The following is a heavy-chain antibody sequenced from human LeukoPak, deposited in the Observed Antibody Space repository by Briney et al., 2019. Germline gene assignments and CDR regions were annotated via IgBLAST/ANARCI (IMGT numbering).Heavy chain of an antibody. CDR2: IWYDGSNK. V-gene: IGHV3-33*01. D-gene: IGHD7-27*01. CDR3: ARDSSVKSYVTGDFDY. J-gene: IGHJ4*02. CDR1: GFTFSSYG. Sequence: GGSLRLSCAASGFTFSSYGMHWVRQAPGKGLEWVAVIWYDGSNKYYADSVKGRFTISRDNSKNTVYLQMNSLRAEDTAVYYCARDSSVKSYVTGDFDYWGQGTLVTVSS.